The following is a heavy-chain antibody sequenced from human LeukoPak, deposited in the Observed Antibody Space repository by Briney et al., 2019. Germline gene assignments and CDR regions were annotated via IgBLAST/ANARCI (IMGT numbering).Heavy chain of an antibody. Sequence: GGSLRLSCAASGFPFSSYAMHWVRQAPGKGLEWVAFIRHDGSKQYYRDSVEGRFTISRDNSKNTLYLQMNSLRAEDTAVYYCTKVRLLGALDDAFDVWGQGTMVTVSS. D-gene: IGHD7-27*01. CDR3: TKVRLLGALDDAFDV. V-gene: IGHV3-30*02. CDR1: GFPFSSYA. J-gene: IGHJ3*01. CDR2: IRHDGSKQ.